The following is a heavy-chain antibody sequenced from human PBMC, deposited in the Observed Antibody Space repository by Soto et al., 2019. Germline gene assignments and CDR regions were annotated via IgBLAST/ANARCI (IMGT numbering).Heavy chain of an antibody. CDR3: ARHQSGSLRMVRGVFIPPLGY. V-gene: IGHV4-39*01. J-gene: IGHJ4*02. D-gene: IGHD3-10*01. CDR1: GDSIRTGSYY. Sequence: QLQLQESGPGLVEPAETLSLTCTVSGDSIRTGSYYWGWIRQPPGKGLEWIGSIYYSGSTYYNPSRRSRVTIPLDTSKNQFSLTLSSVTAADTAVYYCARHQSGSLRMVRGVFIPPLGYWGQGTRVAVSS. CDR2: IYYSGST.